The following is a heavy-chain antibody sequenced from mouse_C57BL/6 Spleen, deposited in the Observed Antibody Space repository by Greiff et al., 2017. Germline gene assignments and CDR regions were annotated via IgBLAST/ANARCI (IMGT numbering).Heavy chain of an antibody. D-gene: IGHD2-4*01. Sequence: EVKLQESGPELVKPGASVKIPCKASGYTFTDYNMDWVKQSHGKSLEWIGDINPNNGGTIYNQKFKGKATLTVDKSSSTAYMELRSLTSEDTAVYYCARVDYEGAWFAYWGKGTLVTVSA. CDR1: GYTFTDYN. V-gene: IGHV1-18*01. J-gene: IGHJ3*01. CDR2: INPNNGGT. CDR3: ARVDYEGAWFAY.